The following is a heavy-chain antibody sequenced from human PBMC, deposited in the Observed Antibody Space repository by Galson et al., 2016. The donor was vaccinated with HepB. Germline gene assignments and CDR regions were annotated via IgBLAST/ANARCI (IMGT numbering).Heavy chain of an antibody. J-gene: IGHJ4*02. CDR2: IKQDGSEK. D-gene: IGHD3-10*01. CDR3: AKDRTPFAFLWFGEFDY. Sequence: SLRLSCAASGFTLSDYAMSWVRQAPGQGLESVANIKQDGSEKYYVASVKGRFTISRDNAKNTLYLKMNSLRAEDTAVYYCAKDRTPFAFLWFGEFDYWGQGTLVTASS. CDR1: GFTLSDYA. V-gene: IGHV3-7*01.